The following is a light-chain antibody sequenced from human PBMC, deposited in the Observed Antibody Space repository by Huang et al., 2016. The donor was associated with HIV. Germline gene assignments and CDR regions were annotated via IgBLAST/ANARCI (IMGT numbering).Light chain of an antibody. V-gene: IGKV2-30*01. CDR3: MQGTHGPS. CDR2: KVS. CDR1: EHLVFSDGNTY. Sequence: DAVLTQSPLSLAVTLGQPATISCRSSEHLVFSDGNTYLNWFHQRPGQSPRRLIYKVSARDSGVPDRFSGGGSGTDFTLRISRVEAEDVGVYHCMQGTHGPSFGQGTKLEIK. J-gene: IGKJ1*01.